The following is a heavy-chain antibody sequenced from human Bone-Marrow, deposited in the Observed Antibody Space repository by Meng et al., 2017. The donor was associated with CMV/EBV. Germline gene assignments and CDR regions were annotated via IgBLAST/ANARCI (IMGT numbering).Heavy chain of an antibody. CDR2: IYYSGNT. V-gene: IGHV4-30-4*08. CDR3: PRAWGGDYFDY. Sequence: SEPLSLTCTVSGVPISSGDYYWSWIRQPPGMGLEWIGYIYYSGNTDYNPSLKSRLTISINTSENQFSLKLSSVTAADTAVYYCPRAWGGDYFDYWGQGALVTVSS. D-gene: IGHD3-10*01. CDR1: GVPISSGDYY. J-gene: IGHJ4*02.